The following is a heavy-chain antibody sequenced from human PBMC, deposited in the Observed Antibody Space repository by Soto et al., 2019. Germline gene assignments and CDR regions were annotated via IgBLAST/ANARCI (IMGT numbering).Heavy chain of an antibody. Sequence: PGGSMRLSCAASGFTFSSYGMHWVRQAPGKGLEWVAVISYDGSNKYYADSVKGRFTISRDNSKNTLYLQMNSLRAEDTAVYYCAKVLFAEWELRSYYYYYGMDVWGQGTTVTVSS. J-gene: IGHJ6*02. V-gene: IGHV3-30*18. CDR3: AKVLFAEWELRSYYYYYGMDV. CDR1: GFTFSSYG. D-gene: IGHD1-26*01. CDR2: ISYDGSNK.